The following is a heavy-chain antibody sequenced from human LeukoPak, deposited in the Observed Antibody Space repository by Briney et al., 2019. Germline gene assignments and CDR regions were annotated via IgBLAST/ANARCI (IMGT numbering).Heavy chain of an antibody. Sequence: PSQTLSLTCAVAGGSISSGDYYWSWIRQPPGKGLEWIGYIYYSGSTYYNPSLKSRVTISVDTSKNQFSLKLSSVTAADTAVYYCAREGAPSFWSGHDDYWGQRTLVTVSS. V-gene: IGHV4-30-4*08. CDR3: AREGAPSFWSGHDDY. CDR1: GGSISSGDYY. D-gene: IGHD3-3*01. J-gene: IGHJ4*02. CDR2: IYYSGST.